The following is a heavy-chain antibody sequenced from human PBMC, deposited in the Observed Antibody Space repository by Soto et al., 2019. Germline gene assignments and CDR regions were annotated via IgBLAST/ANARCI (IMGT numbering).Heavy chain of an antibody. Sequence: QVQLQESGPGLVKPSETLSLTCTVSGGSISSYYWCWIRHPPGKGLEWIGFIYYSGSTNYNPPLKTRVTISVDTSKNQFSLKLTYVTAADTAVYYCARRYGYAFDIWGQGTMVTVSS. J-gene: IGHJ3*02. CDR2: IYYSGST. D-gene: IGHD4-17*01. CDR1: GGSISSYY. V-gene: IGHV4-59*01. CDR3: ARRYGYAFDI.